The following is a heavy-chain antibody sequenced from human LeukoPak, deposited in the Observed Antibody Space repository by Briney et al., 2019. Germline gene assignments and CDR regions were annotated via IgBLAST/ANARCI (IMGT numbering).Heavy chain of an antibody. CDR3: PGCSWDCGNPSGAFDS. CDR2: MNPSGGST. J-gene: IGHJ3*02. V-gene: IGHV1-46*01. Sequence: GASVTVSCKASGYTCTNYNLHWVRHAPGQGLEWMGIMNPSGGSTSYAQKFQDRVTMTRDTSTSTVYMEPNSLRSEDTAVSYCPGCSWDCGNPSGAFDSWLQGAIVTVST. D-gene: IGHD2-21*01. CDR1: GYTCTNYN.